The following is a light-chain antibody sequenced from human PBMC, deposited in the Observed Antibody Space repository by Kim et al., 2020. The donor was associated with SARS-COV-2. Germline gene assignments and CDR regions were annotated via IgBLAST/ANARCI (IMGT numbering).Light chain of an antibody. CDR3: SSYGGSDNLL. J-gene: IGLJ3*02. CDR1: SSDVGGFDY. V-gene: IGLV2-8*01. Sequence: GQSVAISCTGTSSDVGGFDYVSWYQQHPGKAPKLIIYEVTKRPSGVPARFSGSKSGNTASLTVSGLQADDEADYYCSSYGGSDNLLFGGGTQLTVL. CDR2: EVT.